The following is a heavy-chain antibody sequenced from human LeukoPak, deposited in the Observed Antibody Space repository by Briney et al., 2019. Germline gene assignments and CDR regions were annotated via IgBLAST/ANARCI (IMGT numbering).Heavy chain of an antibody. Sequence: GASVKVSCKASGYTFTSYYMHWVRQAPGQGLEWMGIINPSGGSTSYAQKFQGRVTMTRDMSTSTVYMELSSLRSEDTAVYYCARDKGLRYLWGTYRYTNAEGFDYWGQGKLVTVSS. CDR3: ARDKGLRYLWGTYRYTNAEGFDY. CDR1: GYTFTSYY. D-gene: IGHD3-16*02. V-gene: IGHV1-46*01. J-gene: IGHJ4*02. CDR2: INPSGGST.